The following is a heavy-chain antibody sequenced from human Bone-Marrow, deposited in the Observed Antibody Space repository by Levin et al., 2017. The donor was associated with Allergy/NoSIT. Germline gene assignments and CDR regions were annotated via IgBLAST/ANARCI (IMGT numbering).Heavy chain of an antibody. CDR3: AKGGRGINWFDP. Sequence: LSLTCAASEFTFSSSAMSWVRQAPGKGLEWVSAISGGGDNTYYADSVKGRFTISRDNSKDTLYLQMNSLRAEDTAVYYCAKGGRGINWFDPWGQGTLVTVSS. V-gene: IGHV3-23*01. D-gene: IGHD3-16*01. CDR2: ISGGGDNT. J-gene: IGHJ5*02. CDR1: EFTFSSSA.